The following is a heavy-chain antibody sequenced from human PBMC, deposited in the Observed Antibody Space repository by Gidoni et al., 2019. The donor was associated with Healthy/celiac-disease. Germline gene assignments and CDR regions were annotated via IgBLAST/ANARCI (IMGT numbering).Heavy chain of an antibody. D-gene: IGHD6-19*01. Sequence: EVQLVESGGGLVQPGGSLRLSCAASGFTVSSNYMSWVRQAPGKGLEWVSVIYSGGSTYYADSVKGRFTISRDNSKNTLYLQMNSLRAEDTAVYYCAREAVAGNNYYYGMDVWGQGTTVTVSS. CDR3: AREAVAGNNYYYGMDV. J-gene: IGHJ6*02. CDR2: IYSGGST. V-gene: IGHV3-66*02. CDR1: GFTVSSNY.